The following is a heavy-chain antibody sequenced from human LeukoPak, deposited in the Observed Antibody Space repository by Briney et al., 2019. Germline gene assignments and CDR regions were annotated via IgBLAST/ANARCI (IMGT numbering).Heavy chain of an antibody. CDR1: GFTFNSFW. V-gene: IGHV3-7*04. J-gene: IGHJ4*02. D-gene: IGHD3-22*01. Sequence: GGSLRLSCPTSGFTFNSFWMSGVRQAPGKGLEWVANIKQDGSEKYFVDSVKGRFTISRDNAKNSLYLQMESLRAEDTAVYYCARGEYYYDGGYWGQGTLVTVSS. CDR3: ARGEYYYDGGY. CDR2: IKQDGSEK.